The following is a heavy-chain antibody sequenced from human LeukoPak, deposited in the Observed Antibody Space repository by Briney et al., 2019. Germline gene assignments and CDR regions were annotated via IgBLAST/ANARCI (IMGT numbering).Heavy chain of an antibody. V-gene: IGHV3-30*04. Sequence: GRSLRLSCAASGFTFSSYAMHWVRQAPGKGLEWVAVTSYDGSNKYYADSVKGRFTISRDNSKNTLYLQMNSLRAEDTAVYYCARDGGNSLYYYYYGMDVWGQGTTVTVSS. D-gene: IGHD4-23*01. J-gene: IGHJ6*02. CDR1: GFTFSSYA. CDR2: TSYDGSNK. CDR3: ARDGGNSLYYYYYGMDV.